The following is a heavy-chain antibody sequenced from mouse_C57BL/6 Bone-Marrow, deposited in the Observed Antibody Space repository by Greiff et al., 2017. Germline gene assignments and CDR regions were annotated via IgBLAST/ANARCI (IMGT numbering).Heavy chain of an antibody. J-gene: IGHJ3*01. V-gene: IGHV2-2*01. D-gene: IGHD4-1*01. CDR3: ARNWDWSWFAY. CDR2: IWSGGST. Sequence: VQVVESGPGLVQPSQSLSITCTVSGFSLTSYGVHWVRQSPGKGLEWLGVIWSGGSTDYNAAFISRLSISKDNSKSQVFFKMNSLQADDTAIYYCARNWDWSWFAYWGKGTLVTVSA. CDR1: GFSLTSYG.